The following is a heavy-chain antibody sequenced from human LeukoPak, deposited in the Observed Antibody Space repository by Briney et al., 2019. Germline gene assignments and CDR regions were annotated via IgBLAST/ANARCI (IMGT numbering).Heavy chain of an antibody. CDR3: ARGRSGGIPYYYYMDV. Sequence: GGSLRLSCAASGFTVSSNYMSWVRQAPGKGLEWVSVIYSGGSTYYADSVKGRFTISRDNSKNTLYLQMNSLRAEDTAVYYCARGRSGGIPYYYYMDVWGKGTTVTVSS. D-gene: IGHD2-15*01. CDR1: GFTVSSNY. J-gene: IGHJ6*03. CDR2: IYSGGST. V-gene: IGHV3-53*01.